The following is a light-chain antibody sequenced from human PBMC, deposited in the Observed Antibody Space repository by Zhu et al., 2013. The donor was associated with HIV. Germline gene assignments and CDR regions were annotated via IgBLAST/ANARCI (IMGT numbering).Light chain of an antibody. CDR1: QSVLYSSNNKNY. CDR3: QQYYSNPPS. V-gene: IGKV4-1*01. CDR2: WAS. Sequence: DIVMTQSPDSLAVSLGERATINCKSSQSVLYSSNNKNYLAWYQQKSGQPPKLLLYWASTRESGVPDRFSGSGSGTDFTLTISSLQAEDVAVYYCQQYYSNPPSFGQGTKLEIK. J-gene: IGKJ2*03.